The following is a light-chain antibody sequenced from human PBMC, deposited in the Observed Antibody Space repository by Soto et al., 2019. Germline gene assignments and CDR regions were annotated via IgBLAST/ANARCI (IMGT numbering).Light chain of an antibody. CDR2: DAS. V-gene: IGKV1-5*01. J-gene: IGKJ1*01. CDR3: QHFVNSITWT. Sequence: DIHMTQSPSTLSASVGHIFPITCRASQSISSWLAWYQQKPGKAHKLLIYDASSLESGVPSRFSGSGSGTEFNLTISRLEPEDFAVYYCQHFVNSITWTFGQGTKWIS. CDR1: QSISSW.